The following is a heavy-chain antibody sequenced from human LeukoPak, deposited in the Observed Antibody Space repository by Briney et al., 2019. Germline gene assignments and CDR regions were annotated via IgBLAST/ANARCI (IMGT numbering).Heavy chain of an antibody. J-gene: IGHJ4*02. CDR3: ARTYDFWLPPTTYYFDY. D-gene: IGHD3-3*01. CDR2: ISAYNGNT. CDR1: GYTFTSYG. Sequence: GASVKVSCKASGYTFTSYGISWVRQAPGQGLEWMGWISAYNGNTNYAQKLQGRVTMTTDTSTSTAYMELRSLRSDDTAVYYCARTYDFWLPPTTYYFDYWGQGTLVTVSS. V-gene: IGHV1-18*01.